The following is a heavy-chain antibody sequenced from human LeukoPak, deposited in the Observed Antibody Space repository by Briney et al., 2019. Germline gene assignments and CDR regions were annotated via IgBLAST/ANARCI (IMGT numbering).Heavy chain of an antibody. V-gene: IGHV4-39*07. CDR2: IYYSGST. D-gene: IGHD4-11*01. Sequence: PSETLSLTCTVSGGSISSGSYYWGWIRQPPGKGLEWIGSIYYSGSTYYNPSLKSRVTISVDTSKNQFSLKLSSVTAADTAVYYCARDRIPYSNYRWFDPWGQGTLVTVSS. CDR1: GGSISSGSYY. J-gene: IGHJ5*02. CDR3: ARDRIPYSNYRWFDP.